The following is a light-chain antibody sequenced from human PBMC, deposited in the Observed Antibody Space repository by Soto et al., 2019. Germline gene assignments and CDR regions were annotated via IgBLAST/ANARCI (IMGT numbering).Light chain of an antibody. V-gene: IGKV3-11*01. CDR1: QSVSNNY. CDR2: DAP. J-gene: IGKJ5*01. Sequence: EIVLTQSPGTLSLSPGERATLTCRASQSVSNNYLAWYQQKPGQAPRLLIYDAPNRATGVPARFSGSGSGTDFTLTISSLEPEDFAIYYCQQRSDWPITFGQGTRLEIK. CDR3: QQRSDWPIT.